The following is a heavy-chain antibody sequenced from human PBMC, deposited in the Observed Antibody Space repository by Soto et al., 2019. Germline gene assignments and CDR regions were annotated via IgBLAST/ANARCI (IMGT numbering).Heavy chain of an antibody. D-gene: IGHD3-9*01. CDR1: GGTFSSYA. CDR2: IIPIFGIA. J-gene: IGHJ4*02. V-gene: IGHV1-69*01. Sequence: QVQLVQSGAEVKKPGSSVKVSCKASGGTFSSYAISWVRQAPGQGLEWMGGIIPIFGIANYAQKFQGRVTITADESTSTAYMELSSLRSEDTAVYYCARDDPDILTGYSSYYFDYWGQGTLVTVSS. CDR3: ARDDPDILTGYSSYYFDY.